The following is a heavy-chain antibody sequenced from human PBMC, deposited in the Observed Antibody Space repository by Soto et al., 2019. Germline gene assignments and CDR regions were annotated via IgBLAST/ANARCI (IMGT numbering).Heavy chain of an antibody. CDR3: VSCSGSSGYYYGMDV. Sequence: SGPTLVNPTQTLTLTCTFSGFSLSTSGMCVSWIRQPPGKALEWLARIDWDDDKYYSTSLKTRLTISKDTSKNQVVLTMTNMDPVDTATYYCVSCSGSSGYYYGMDVWGQGTTVTVSS. V-gene: IGHV2-70*11. D-gene: IGHD2-15*01. CDR1: GFSLSTSGMC. CDR2: IDWDDDK. J-gene: IGHJ6*02.